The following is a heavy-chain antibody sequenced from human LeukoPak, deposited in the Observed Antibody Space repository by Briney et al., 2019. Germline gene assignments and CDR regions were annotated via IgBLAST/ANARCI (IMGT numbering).Heavy chain of an antibody. CDR1: GFTFSNYL. V-gene: IGHV3-30*18. D-gene: IGHD3-22*01. Sequence: GGSLRLSCTASGFTFSNYLMHWVRQAPGKGLEWVAVISYDGSNKYYADSVKGRFTISRDNSKNTLYLQMNSLRAEDTAVYYCAKGIRAPTYYYDSSGYYYFSYWGQGTLVTVSS. J-gene: IGHJ4*02. CDR3: AKGIRAPTYYYDSSGYYYFSY. CDR2: ISYDGSNK.